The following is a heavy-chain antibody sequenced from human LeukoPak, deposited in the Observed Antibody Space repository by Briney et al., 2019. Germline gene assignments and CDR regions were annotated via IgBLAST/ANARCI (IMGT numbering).Heavy chain of an antibody. CDR1: DYSISSGYY. Sequence: SETLSLTCTVSDYSISSGYYWGWIRQPPGKGLEWIGYIYYSGSTNYNPSLKSRVTISVDTSKNQFSLKLSSVTAADTAVYYCARVSYSSGWYHFDYWGQGTLVTVSS. CDR3: ARVSYSSGWYHFDY. D-gene: IGHD6-19*01. V-gene: IGHV4-61*01. CDR2: IYYSGST. J-gene: IGHJ4*02.